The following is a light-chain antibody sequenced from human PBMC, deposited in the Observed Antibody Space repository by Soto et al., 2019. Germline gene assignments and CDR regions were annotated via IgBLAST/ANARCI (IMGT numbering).Light chain of an antibody. CDR2: GAS. Sequence: ILMTQSPCTLSLSPGERATLSCRASQSVSSSYLAWYQQKPGQAPRLLIYGASSRATGIPDRFSGSGSGTDFTLTISRLEPEDFAVYYCQQYGSSPLFGQGTKVDIK. CDR3: QQYGSSPL. V-gene: IGKV3-20*01. CDR1: QSVSSSY. J-gene: IGKJ1*01.